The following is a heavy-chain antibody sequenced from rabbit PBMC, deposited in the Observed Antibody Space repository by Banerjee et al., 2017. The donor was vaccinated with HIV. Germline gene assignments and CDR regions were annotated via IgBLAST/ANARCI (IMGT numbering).Heavy chain of an antibody. V-gene: IGHV1S40*01. CDR1: GFSFSSSYW. CDR2: IDGGSSGSS. D-gene: IGHD7-1*01. Sequence: QSLEESGGDLVKPGASLTLTCTASGFSFSSSYWICWVRQAPGKGLEWIACIDGGSSGSSKYASWAKGRFTISKTSSTTVTLQMTSLTAADTATYFCARAYVGYTGYWNLCGPGTLVTVS. CDR3: ARAYVGYTGYWNL. J-gene: IGHJ4*01.